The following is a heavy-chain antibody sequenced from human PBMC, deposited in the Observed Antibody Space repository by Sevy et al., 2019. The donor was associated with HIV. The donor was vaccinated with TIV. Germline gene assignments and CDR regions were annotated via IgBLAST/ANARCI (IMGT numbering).Heavy chain of an antibody. J-gene: IGHJ3*02. CDR1: GFTFTNYG. CDR2: TSGSGGNT. V-gene: IGHV3-23*01. CDR3: AKPTTSDSSRNGFDI. D-gene: IGHD6-13*01. Sequence: GGSLGLSCGASGFTFTNYGMSWVRQAPGKGLEWVSATSGSGGNTYYADSVKGRFTISRDNSKNTLYLEMNSLTAEDTALYYCAKPTTSDSSRNGFDIWGQGTMVTVSS.